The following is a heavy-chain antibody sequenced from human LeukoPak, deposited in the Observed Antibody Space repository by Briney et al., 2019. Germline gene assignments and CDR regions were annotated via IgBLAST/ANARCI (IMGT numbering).Heavy chain of an antibody. Sequence: SETLSLTCTVSGGSISSGDYYWSWIRQPPGKGLEWIGYIYYSGSTYYNPSLKSRVTISVDASKNQFSLKLSSVTAADTAVYYCQGYSSGWSVFGYAFDIWGQGTMVTVSP. CDR1: GGSISSGDYY. CDR3: QGYSSGWSVFGYAFDI. V-gene: IGHV4-30-4*08. CDR2: IYYSGST. J-gene: IGHJ3*02. D-gene: IGHD6-19*01.